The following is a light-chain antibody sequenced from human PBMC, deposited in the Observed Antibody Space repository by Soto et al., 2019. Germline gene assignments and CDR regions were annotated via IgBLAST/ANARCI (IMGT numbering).Light chain of an antibody. CDR1: QSISSW. Sequence: DIQMTQSPSTLSASVGDRVTITCRASQSISSWLAWYQQKPGKAPKLLIYKASTLESGVPSNFSGSGSGTEFSLTISSLQPEDFATYYCQQYNAYPSTFGQGTKVDVK. CDR2: KAS. CDR3: QQYNAYPST. J-gene: IGKJ1*01. V-gene: IGKV1-5*03.